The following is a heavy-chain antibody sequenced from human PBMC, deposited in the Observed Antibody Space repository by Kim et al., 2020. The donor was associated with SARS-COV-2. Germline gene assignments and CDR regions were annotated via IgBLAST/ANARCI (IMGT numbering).Heavy chain of an antibody. D-gene: IGHD3-10*01. CDR2: IKQDGSEK. CDR1: GFTFSSYW. V-gene: IGHV3-7*01. J-gene: IGHJ4*02. CDR3: ARDHRSSDYYGSGPELYFDY. Sequence: GGSLRLSCAASGFTFSSYWMSWVRQAPGKGLEWVANIKQDGSEKYYVDSVKGRFTISRDNAKNSLYLQMNSLRAEDTAVYYCARDHRSSDYYGSGPELYFDYWGQGTLGTVSS.